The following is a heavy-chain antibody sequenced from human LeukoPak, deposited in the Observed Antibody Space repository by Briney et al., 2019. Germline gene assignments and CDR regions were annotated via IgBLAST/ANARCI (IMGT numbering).Heavy chain of an antibody. CDR1: GYTFTGYY. CDR2: INPNSGGT. V-gene: IGHV1-2*02. Sequence: ASVKVSCKASGYTFTGYYMHWVRQAPGQGLEWMGWINPNSGGTNYAQKFQGRVTMTRDTSISTAYMELSRLRSDDTAVYYCARLDYYDSSGYYSPAAWGQGTLVTVSS. J-gene: IGHJ5*02. CDR3: ARLDYYDSSGYYSPAA. D-gene: IGHD3-22*01.